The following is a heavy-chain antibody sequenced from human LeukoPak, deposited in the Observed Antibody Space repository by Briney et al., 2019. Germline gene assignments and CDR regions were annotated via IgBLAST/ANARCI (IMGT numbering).Heavy chain of an antibody. CDR3: AKARTGSCYSGLDY. V-gene: IGHV3-23*01. Sequence: GGSLRLSCAASGFTFSSYAMSWVRQALGKGLEWVSVICSSNGGSTYYADSVKGRFTISRDNSKNTLYLQMNSLRAEDTAVYYCAKARTGSCYSGLDYWGQGTLVTVSS. J-gene: IGHJ4*02. CDR2: ICSSNGGST. D-gene: IGHD2-15*01. CDR1: GFTFSSYA.